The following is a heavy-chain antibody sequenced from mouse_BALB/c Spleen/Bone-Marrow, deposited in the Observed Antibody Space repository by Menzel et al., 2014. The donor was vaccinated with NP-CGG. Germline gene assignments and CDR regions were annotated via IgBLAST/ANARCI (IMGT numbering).Heavy chain of an antibody. CDR3: ARGFGMDY. Sequence: VQRVESGPQLVRPGASVKISCKASGYSFTSYWMHWVKQRPGQGLEWIGMIDPSDSETRLNQKFKDKATLTVDKSSSTAYMQLSSPTSEDSAVYYCARGFGMDYWGQGTPVTVSS. CDR2: IDPSDSET. J-gene: IGHJ4*01. V-gene: IGHV1S126*01. CDR1: GYSFTSYW.